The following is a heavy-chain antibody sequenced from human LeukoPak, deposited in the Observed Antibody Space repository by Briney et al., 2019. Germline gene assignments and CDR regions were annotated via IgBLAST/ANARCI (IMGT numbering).Heavy chain of an antibody. CDR2: ISPSGGST. V-gene: IGHV1-46*01. CDR3: ARVDDYGDYGVEPSGY. Sequence: ASVKVSCKASGYTFTSYYMHWVRQAPGQGLEWMGIISPSGGSTSYAQKFQGRVTMTRDMSTSTVYMELSSLRSEDTAVYYCARVDDYGDYGVEPSGYWGQGTLVTVSS. CDR1: GYTFTSYY. D-gene: IGHD4-17*01. J-gene: IGHJ4*02.